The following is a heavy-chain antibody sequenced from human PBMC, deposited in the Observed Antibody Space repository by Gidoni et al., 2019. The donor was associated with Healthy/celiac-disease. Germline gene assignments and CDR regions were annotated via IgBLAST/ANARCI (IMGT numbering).Heavy chain of an antibody. J-gene: IGHJ5*02. V-gene: IGHV1-69*06. Sequence: QVQLVQSGAEVKKPGSSVKVSCKASGGTFSSYAISWVRQAPGQGLEWMGGIIPIFGTANYAQKFQGRVTITADKSTSTAYMELSSLRSEDTAVDYCARGLGGKIVVVNWFDPWGQGTLVTVSS. CDR1: GGTFSSYA. CDR3: ARGLGGKIVVVNWFDP. D-gene: IGHD3-22*01. CDR2: IIPIFGTA.